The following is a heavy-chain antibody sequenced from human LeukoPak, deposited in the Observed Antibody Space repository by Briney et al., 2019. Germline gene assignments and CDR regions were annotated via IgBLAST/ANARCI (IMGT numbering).Heavy chain of an antibody. D-gene: IGHD6-6*01. CDR2: INHSGST. V-gene: IGHV4-34*01. Sequence: PSETLSLTCAVYGGSFSGYYWSWIHQPPGKGLEWIGEINHSGSTNYNPSLKSRVTISVDTSKNQFSLKLSSVTAADTAVYYGARGVVKGRDSSSQIHFDYWGQGTLVTVSS. J-gene: IGHJ4*02. CDR3: ARGVVKGRDSSSQIHFDY. CDR1: GGSFSGYY.